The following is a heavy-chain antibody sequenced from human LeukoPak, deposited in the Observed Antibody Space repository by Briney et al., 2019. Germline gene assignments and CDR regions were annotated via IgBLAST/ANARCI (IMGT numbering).Heavy chain of an antibody. D-gene: IGHD6-13*01. CDR2: IYSGGST. CDR3: ARSISSSWNFDY. V-gene: IGHV3-66*01. CDR1: GFTVSSNY. J-gene: IGHJ4*02. Sequence: GGSLRLSCAASGFTVSSNYMSWVRQAPGKGLEWVSVIYSGGSTYYADSVKGRFTISRDNSKNTLYLQMNSLRAEDTAVYYCARSISSSWNFDYWGQGTLVTVSS.